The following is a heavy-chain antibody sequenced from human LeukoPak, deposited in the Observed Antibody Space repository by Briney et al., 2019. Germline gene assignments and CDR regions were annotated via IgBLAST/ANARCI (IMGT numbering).Heavy chain of an antibody. CDR2: IYPGDSDT. Sequence: GESLKISCKGSGYSFTSYWNGWVRQMPGKGLEWMGIIYPGDSDTRYSPSFQGQVTISADKSISTAYLQWSSLKASDTAMYYCARQGGIAVAGTNYFDYWGQGTLVTVSS. CDR3: ARQGGIAVAGTNYFDY. J-gene: IGHJ4*02. CDR1: GYSFTSYW. D-gene: IGHD6-19*01. V-gene: IGHV5-51*01.